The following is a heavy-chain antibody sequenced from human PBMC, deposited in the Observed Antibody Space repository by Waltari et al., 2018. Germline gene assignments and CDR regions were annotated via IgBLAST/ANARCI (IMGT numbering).Heavy chain of an antibody. J-gene: IGHJ4*02. CDR3: AREAVAATTDY. CDR1: GGTFSSYT. CDR2: ISASLGIA. Sequence: QVQLVQSGAEVKKPGSSVKVSCKASGGTFSSYTISWVRQAPGQGLEWMGRISASLGIAKYAQKFQGRVTITADKSTSTAYMELSSLRSEDTAVYYCAREAVAATTDYWGQGTLVTVSS. D-gene: IGHD2-15*01. V-gene: IGHV1-69*08.